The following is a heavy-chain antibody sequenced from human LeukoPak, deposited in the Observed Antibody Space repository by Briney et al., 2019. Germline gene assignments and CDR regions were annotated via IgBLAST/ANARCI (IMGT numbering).Heavy chain of an antibody. D-gene: IGHD1-26*01. CDR1: GFTVSSNY. CDR2: IRFDGSNT. CDR3: AKLREWELPDLFDY. V-gene: IGHV3-30*02. J-gene: IGHJ4*02. Sequence: PGGSLRLSCAASGFTVSSNYMSWVRQAPGKGLEWVTFIRFDGSNTYYSDSVKGRFTISRDNSKNTLYLQMNSLRAEDTAVYYCAKLREWELPDLFDYWGQGTLVTVSS.